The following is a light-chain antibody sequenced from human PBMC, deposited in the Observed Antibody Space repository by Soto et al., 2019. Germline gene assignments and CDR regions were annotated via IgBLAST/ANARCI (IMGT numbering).Light chain of an antibody. CDR2: GAS. CDR3: QQYGSSPYT. V-gene: IGKV3-20*01. CDR1: QSVSSSY. J-gene: IGKJ2*01. Sequence: IVLTQSPGTLSLSPVERATLSFRASQSVSSSYLAWYQQKPGQAPRLLIYGASSRATGIPDRFSGSGSGTDFTLTIRRLEPEDFAVYYCQQYGSSPYTFGQGTKVDI.